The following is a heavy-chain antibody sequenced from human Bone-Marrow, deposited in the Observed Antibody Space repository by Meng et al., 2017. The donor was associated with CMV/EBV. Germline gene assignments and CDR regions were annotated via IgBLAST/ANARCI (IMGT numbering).Heavy chain of an antibody. CDR2: ISGSSTTT. CDR1: EFTFSDYY. V-gene: IGHV3-11*01. J-gene: IGHJ5*02. CDR3: ARAYNVPGWFDP. D-gene: IGHD1-14*01. Sequence: GGSLRLSCAASEFTFSDYYMSWIRQAPGKGPEWLSYISGSSTTTYYADSVKGRFTISRDNAKKSLYLQMNSLRAEDTPVYYCARAYNVPGWFDPWGQGTPVTVSS.